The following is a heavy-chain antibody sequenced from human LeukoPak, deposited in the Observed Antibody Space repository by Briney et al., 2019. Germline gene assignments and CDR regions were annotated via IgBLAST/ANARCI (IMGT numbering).Heavy chain of an antibody. CDR3: ARDGGIRSALGTVNRYYYYYMDV. CDR1: GYTFTSYY. J-gene: IGHJ6*03. CDR2: INPSGGST. Sequence: ASVKVSCKASGYTFTSYYIHWVRQAPGQGLEWMGIINPSGGSTSYAQKFQGRVTMTRDTSTSTVYMELSSLRSEDTAVFYCARDGGIRSALGTVNRYYYYYMDVWGKGTTVTVSS. V-gene: IGHV1-46*01. D-gene: IGHD1-14*01.